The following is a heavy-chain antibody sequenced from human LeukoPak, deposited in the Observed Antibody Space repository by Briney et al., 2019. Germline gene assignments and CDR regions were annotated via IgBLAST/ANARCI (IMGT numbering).Heavy chain of an antibody. J-gene: IGHJ6*02. CDR3: AKSRGSSWFLGLDV. CDR2: ISTSGSTI. Sequence: PGGSLRLSCAASGFSFSNYGMNWVRQAPGKGLEWVSYISTSGSTIYYADSVKGRFTISRDNAKNSLYLQMNSLRAEDTAVYYCAKSRGSSWFLGLDVWGQGTTVAVSS. V-gene: IGHV3-48*01. CDR1: GFSFSNYG. D-gene: IGHD6-13*01.